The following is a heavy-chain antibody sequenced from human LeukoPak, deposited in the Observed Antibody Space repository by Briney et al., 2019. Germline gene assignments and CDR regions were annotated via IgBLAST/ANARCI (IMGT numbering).Heavy chain of an antibody. D-gene: IGHD6-19*01. CDR1: GGSVSSGSYY. V-gene: IGHV4-61*01. CDR2: IYHSGST. CDR3: ARVWYSSGWYYFDY. Sequence: SETLSLTCTVSGGSVSSGSYYWSWIRQPPGKGLEWIGEIYHSGSTNYNPSLKSRVTISVDKSKNQFSLKLSSVTAADTAVYYCARVWYSSGWYYFDYWGQGTLVTVSS. J-gene: IGHJ4*02.